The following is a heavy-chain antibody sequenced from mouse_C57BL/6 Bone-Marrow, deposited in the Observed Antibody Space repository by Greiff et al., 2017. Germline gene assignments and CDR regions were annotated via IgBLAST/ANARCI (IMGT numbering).Heavy chain of an antibody. CDR3: ARWGYDGYYDYAMDY. CDR1: GYTFTSYG. CDR2: IYPRSGNT. J-gene: IGHJ4*01. V-gene: IGHV1-81*01. D-gene: IGHD2-3*01. Sequence: QVQLKQSGAELARPGASVKLSCTASGYTFTSYGISWVKQRTGQGLEWIGEIYPRSGNTYYNEKFKGKATLTADKSSSTAYMELRSLTSEDSAVYFCARWGYDGYYDYAMDYWGQGTSVTVSS.